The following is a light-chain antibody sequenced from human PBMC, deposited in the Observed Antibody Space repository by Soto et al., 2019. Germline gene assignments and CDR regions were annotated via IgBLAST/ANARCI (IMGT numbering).Light chain of an antibody. CDR3: QEDNSWPPLT. Sequence: EIVMTQSPATLSVSPGERATLSCRASQSVSSNLAWYQQKPGQAPRLLIYGASTRSTGIPARFSGSGSGTEFTLTISSLLSEDVAVYYCQEDNSWPPLTFGGGTKVEVK. J-gene: IGKJ4*01. V-gene: IGKV3-15*01. CDR1: QSVSSN. CDR2: GAS.